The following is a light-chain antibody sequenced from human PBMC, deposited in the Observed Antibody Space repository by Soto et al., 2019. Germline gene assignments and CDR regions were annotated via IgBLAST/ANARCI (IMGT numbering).Light chain of an antibody. CDR2: DVS. CDR1: SSDVGGYDF. V-gene: IGLV2-14*03. CDR3: SLYISGTPYV. J-gene: IGLJ1*01. Sequence: QSVLTQPASVSGSPGQSITISCAGTSSDVGGYDFVSWYQHHPGKAPKLMIYDVSNRPSGVSNRFSGSKSGNTASLTISGLQGEEEADYYCSLYISGTPYVFVSGTKVIVL.